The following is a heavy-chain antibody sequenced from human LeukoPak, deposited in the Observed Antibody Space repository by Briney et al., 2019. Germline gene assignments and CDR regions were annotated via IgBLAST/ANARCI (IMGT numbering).Heavy chain of an antibody. CDR3: AKDSRYCSSTSCYYGAFDI. CDR2: IRYDGSNK. CDR1: GFTFSSYG. V-gene: IGHV3-30*02. J-gene: IGHJ3*02. D-gene: IGHD2-2*01. Sequence: GGSLRLSCAASGFTFSSYGMHWVRQAPGKGLEWVAFIRYDGSNKYYADSVKGRFTISRDNSKNTLYLQMNSLRAEDTAVYYCAKDSRYCSSTSCYYGAFDIWGQGTMVTVSS.